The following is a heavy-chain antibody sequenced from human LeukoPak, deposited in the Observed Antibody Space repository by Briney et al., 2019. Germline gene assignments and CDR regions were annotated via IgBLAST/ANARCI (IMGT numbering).Heavy chain of an antibody. CDR1: GGSISSGSDY. V-gene: IGHV4-61*09. J-gene: IGHJ6*03. D-gene: IGHD6-19*01. CDR2: IDTSGGT. CDR3: ATSIGWYPRYYMDV. Sequence: SETLSLTCTVSGGSISSGSDYWSWIRQPAGKGLEWIGHIDTSGGTNYNPSLKSRVTISVDTSKNQFSLELSSVTAADTAVYYCATSIGWYPRYYMDVWGKGTTVTVSS.